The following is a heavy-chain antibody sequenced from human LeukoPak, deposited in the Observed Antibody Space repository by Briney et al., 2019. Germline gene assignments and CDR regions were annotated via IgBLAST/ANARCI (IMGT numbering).Heavy chain of an antibody. CDR2: FDTEDGET. Sequence: GASVTVTCTVSGYTLTVLSFHRVRHGPGQGLEWEGGFDTEDGETIYAQKFQGRVTMTEDTSTDTAYMELSSLRSEDTAVYYCATGIAPRPLRYGMDVWGQGTTVTVSS. V-gene: IGHV1-24*01. J-gene: IGHJ6*02. D-gene: IGHD2-21*01. CDR1: GYTLTVLS. CDR3: ATGIAPRPLRYGMDV.